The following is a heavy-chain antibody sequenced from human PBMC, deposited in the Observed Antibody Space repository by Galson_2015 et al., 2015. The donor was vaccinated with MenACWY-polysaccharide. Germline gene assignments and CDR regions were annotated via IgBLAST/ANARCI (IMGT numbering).Heavy chain of an antibody. CDR2: ISWNSGSI. Sequence: SLRLSCAASGFTFDDYAMHWVRQAPGKGLEWVSGISWNSGSIGYADSVKGRFTISRDNAKNSLYLQMNSLRAEDTALYYCAKDIEQWLVHDAFDIWGQGTMVTVSS. CDR1: GFTFDDYA. D-gene: IGHD6-19*01. V-gene: IGHV3-9*01. J-gene: IGHJ3*02. CDR3: AKDIEQWLVHDAFDI.